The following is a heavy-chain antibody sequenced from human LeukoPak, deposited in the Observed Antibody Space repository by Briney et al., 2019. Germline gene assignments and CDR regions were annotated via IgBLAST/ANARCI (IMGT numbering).Heavy chain of an antibody. Sequence: GGSLRLSCAASGFTFSSYAMSWVRQAPGKGLEWVANIKQDGSEKYYVDSVKGRFTISRDNAKNSLYLQMNSLRAEDTAVYYCAQSGGTDVWGQGTTVTVSS. CDR1: GFTFSSYA. V-gene: IGHV3-7*01. CDR2: IKQDGSEK. CDR3: AQSGGTDV. J-gene: IGHJ6*02.